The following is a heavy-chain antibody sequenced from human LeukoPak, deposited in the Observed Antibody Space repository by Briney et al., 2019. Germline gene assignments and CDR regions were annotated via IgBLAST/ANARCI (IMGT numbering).Heavy chain of an antibody. D-gene: IGHD3-22*01. CDR3: ARGSRDYYDSSGYRFDY. CDR2: IIPIFGTA. Sequence: SVKVSCKASGGTFSSYAISWVRQAPGQGLEWMGGIIPIFGTANYAQKFQGRVTITTDEPTSTAYMELSSLRSEDTAVYYCARGSRDYYDSSGYRFDYWGQGTLVTVSS. J-gene: IGHJ4*02. CDR1: GGTFSSYA. V-gene: IGHV1-69*05.